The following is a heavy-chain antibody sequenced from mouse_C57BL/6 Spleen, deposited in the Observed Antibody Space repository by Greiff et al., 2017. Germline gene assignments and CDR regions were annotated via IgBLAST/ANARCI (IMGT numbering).Heavy chain of an antibody. J-gene: IGHJ1*03. D-gene: IGHD6-5*01. CDR1: GYSITSGYY. CDR3: ARFPLSPNFDV. Sequence: DVKLQESGPGLVKPSQSLSLTCSVTGYSITSGYYWNWIRQLPGNKLEWMGYISYDGSNNYNPSLKNRISITRDTSKNQFFLKLNSVTTEDTATYYCARFPLSPNFDVWGTGTTVTVSS. CDR2: ISYDGSN. V-gene: IGHV3-6*01.